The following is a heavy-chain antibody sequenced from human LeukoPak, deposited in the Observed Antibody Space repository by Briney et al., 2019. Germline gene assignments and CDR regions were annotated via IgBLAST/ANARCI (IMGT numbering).Heavy chain of an antibody. CDR2: INHSGST. D-gene: IGHD3-3*01. J-gene: IGHJ5*02. V-gene: IGHV4-34*01. CDR3: ARERMYYDFWSGYFSWFDP. CDR1: GGSFSGYY. Sequence: PSETLSLTRAVYGGSFSGYYWSWIRQPPGKGLEWIGEINHSGSTNYNPSLKSRVTISVDTSKNQFSLKLSSVTAADTAVYYCARERMYYDFWSGYFSWFDPWGQGTLVTVSS.